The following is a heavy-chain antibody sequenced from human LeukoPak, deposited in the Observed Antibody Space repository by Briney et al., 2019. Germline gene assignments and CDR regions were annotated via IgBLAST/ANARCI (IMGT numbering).Heavy chain of an antibody. Sequence: GGSLRLSCAASGFTVSNNYMSWVRQAPGKGLEWVSVIYSGDNTYYADSVKGRFTISRDNSKNTLYLQMNSLRAEDTAVYYCARERGDYNFFDYWGQGTLVTVSS. V-gene: IGHV3-53*01. CDR1: GFTVSNNY. D-gene: IGHD4-17*01. CDR3: ARERGDYNFFDY. J-gene: IGHJ4*02. CDR2: IYSGDNT.